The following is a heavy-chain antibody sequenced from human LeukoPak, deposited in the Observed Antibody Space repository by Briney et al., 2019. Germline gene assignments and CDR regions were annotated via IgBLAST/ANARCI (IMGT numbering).Heavy chain of an antibody. CDR1: GVSVTSTDYQ. V-gene: IGHV4-39*01. J-gene: IGHJ5*02. CDR2: MSYSGKI. Sequence: SEALSLTCTVSGVSVTSTDYQWGWIRQPPGKGLEWIGSMSYSGKIYLNLSLKSRVMISVDTFKNQFFLRLSSVSASDTAVYYCARQWILQRGTNRFDPWGQGTLVTVSS. CDR3: ARQWILQRGTNRFDP. D-gene: IGHD2-8*01.